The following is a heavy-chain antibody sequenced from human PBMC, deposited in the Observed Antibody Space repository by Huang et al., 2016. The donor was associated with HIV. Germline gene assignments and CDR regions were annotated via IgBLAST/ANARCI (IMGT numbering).Heavy chain of an antibody. CDR1: GFTFSNFG. CDR3: AKALNYYASGSYIGGTDY. D-gene: IGHD3-10*01. V-gene: IGHV3-30*18. J-gene: IGHJ4*02. Sequence: QVQLVESGGGVVQPGRSLRLSCAASGFTFSNFGMHWVRQARGRGLEWVAVRSFDGSEEYDVDTAKGRFSISRDNSKSTVYLQMNRLTAEDTAVYYCAKALNYYASGSYIGGTDYWGQGTLVTVSS. CDR2: RSFDGSEE.